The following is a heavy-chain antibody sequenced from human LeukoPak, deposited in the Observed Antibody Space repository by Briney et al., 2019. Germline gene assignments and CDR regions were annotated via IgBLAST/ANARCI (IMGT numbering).Heavy chain of an antibody. CDR2: IWYDGNNK. Sequence: PGGSLRLSCAASGYTFSNYGMHWVRQAPGKGLEWVAIIWYDGNNKYYADSVEGRFTISRDNSKNTLYLQMNSLRAEDTAVYYCAREVNDAFDIWGQGTMVTVSS. CDR1: GYTFSNYG. D-gene: IGHD3-22*01. J-gene: IGHJ3*02. CDR3: AREVNDAFDI. V-gene: IGHV3-33*01.